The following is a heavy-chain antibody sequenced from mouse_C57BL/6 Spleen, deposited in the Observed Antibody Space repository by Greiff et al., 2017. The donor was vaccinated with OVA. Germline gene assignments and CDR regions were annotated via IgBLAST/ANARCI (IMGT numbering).Heavy chain of an antibody. CDR1: GFTFSDYG. CDR2: ISSGSSTI. Sequence: EVQVVESGGGLVKPGGSLKLSCAASGFTFSDYGMHWVRQAPEKGLEWVAYISSGSSTIYYADTVKGRFTISRDNAKNTLFLQMTSLRSEDTAMYYCARTLDSSGPYFDYWGQGTALTGSS. J-gene: IGHJ2*01. CDR3: ARTLDSSGPYFDY. D-gene: IGHD3-2*02. V-gene: IGHV5-17*01.